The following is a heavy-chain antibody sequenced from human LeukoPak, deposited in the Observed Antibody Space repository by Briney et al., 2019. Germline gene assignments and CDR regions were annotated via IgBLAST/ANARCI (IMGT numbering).Heavy chain of an antibody. J-gene: IGHJ4*02. V-gene: IGHV3-21*01. D-gene: IGHD3-10*01. CDR2: ISSSSSYI. CDR3: ARDLYYGSGSYYIDY. CDR1: GFTFSSYS. Sequence: GGSLRLSCAASGFTFSSYSMNWVRQAPGKGLEWVSSISSSSSYIYYADSVKGRFTISRDNAENSLYLQMNSLRAEDTAVYYCARDLYYGSGSYYIDYWGQGTLVTVSS.